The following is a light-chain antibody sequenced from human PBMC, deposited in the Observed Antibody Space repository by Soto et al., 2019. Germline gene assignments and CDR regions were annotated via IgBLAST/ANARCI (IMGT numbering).Light chain of an antibody. V-gene: IGKV3-20*01. CDR3: QQYGSSGT. CDR2: GAS. J-gene: IGKJ1*01. CDR1: QSVSSSY. Sequence: DIVLTYSPGTLSLSPGERATLSRRASQSVSSSYLAWYQQKPGQAPRLLIYGASNRATGIPDRFSGSGSGTDFTLTISRLEPEDFAVYYCQQYGSSGTFGQGTKVDIK.